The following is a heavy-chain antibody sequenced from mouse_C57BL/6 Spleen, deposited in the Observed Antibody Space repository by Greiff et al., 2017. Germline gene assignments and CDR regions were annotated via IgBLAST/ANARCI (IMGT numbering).Heavy chain of an antibody. CDR1: GYTFTTYP. D-gene: IGHD2-1*01. J-gene: IGHJ4*01. CDR2: FHPYNDDT. Sequence: VKVVESGAELVKPGASVKMSCKASGYTFTTYPIEWMKQNHGKSLEWIGNFHPYNDDTKYNEKFKGKATLTVEKSSSTVYLELSRLTSDDSAVYYCARRNYAYAMDYWGQGTSVTVSS. CDR3: ARRNYAYAMDY. V-gene: IGHV1-47*01.